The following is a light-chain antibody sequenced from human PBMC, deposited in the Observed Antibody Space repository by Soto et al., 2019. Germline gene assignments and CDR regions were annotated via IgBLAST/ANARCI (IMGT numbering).Light chain of an antibody. CDR1: QSISSS. CDR3: QQRSNWPA. V-gene: IGKV3-11*01. Sequence: EIVLTQSPATLSLSPGDRATLSCGASQSISSSLAWYQQKPGQAPRLLIYDASNRATGIPARFSGSGSGTDFTLTISSLEPEDFPVYYCQQRSNWPAFGPGTKVDIK. CDR2: DAS. J-gene: IGKJ3*01.